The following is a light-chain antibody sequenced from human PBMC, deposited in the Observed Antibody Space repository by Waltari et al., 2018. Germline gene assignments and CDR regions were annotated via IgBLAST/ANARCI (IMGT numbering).Light chain of an antibody. CDR2: LAS. CDR3: QQYYDIPWT. V-gene: IGKV4-1*01. Sequence: DIVMTQSPDSLAVSLGERVTINCKSSQSVLYSSNSQNYLAWYQQKPGQPPKLLSYLASARESGVPDRFSGSESGTDFTLTISSLQAEDVAVYYCQQYYDIPWTFGQGTKVEIK. CDR1: QSVLYSSNSQNY. J-gene: IGKJ1*01.